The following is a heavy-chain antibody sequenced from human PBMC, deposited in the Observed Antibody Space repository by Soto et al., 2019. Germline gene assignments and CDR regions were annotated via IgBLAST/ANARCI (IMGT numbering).Heavy chain of an antibody. J-gene: IGHJ4*02. CDR3: AREVVYYFDY. CDR1: GDSISSYY. Sequence: QVQLQESGPGLVKPSETLSLTCTVYGDSISSYYWSWIRQPPGKGLEWIGYIYYSGSTNYSPSHKRRVTISVDTSKNQFSLKLSSVTAADTSVYYCAREVVYYFDYWGQVTLVTVSS. CDR2: IYYSGST. V-gene: IGHV4-59*01. D-gene: IGHD2-15*01.